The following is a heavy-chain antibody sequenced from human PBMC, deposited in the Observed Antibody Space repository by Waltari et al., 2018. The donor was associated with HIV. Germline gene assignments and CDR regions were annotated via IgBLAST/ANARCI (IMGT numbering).Heavy chain of an antibody. CDR3: ARGFVGRYSGHDYVWDY. D-gene: IGHD5-12*01. CDR2: IYYSGST. V-gene: IGHV4-31*03. CDR1: GDSITSGNFY. Sequence: QVQLQESGPGLVKPSQTLSLTCTVSGDSITSGNFYWTWIRQHPEKGLDWLGHIYYSGSTYSNPSLKTRIDISLDTSMNHFSLNLTSVTAADTAVYYCARGFVGRYSGHDYVWDYWGQGILVTVSS. J-gene: IGHJ4*02.